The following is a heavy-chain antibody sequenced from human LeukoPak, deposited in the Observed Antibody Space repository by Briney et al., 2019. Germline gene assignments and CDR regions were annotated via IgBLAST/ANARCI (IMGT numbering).Heavy chain of an antibody. CDR1: VGTLSSYA. J-gene: IGHJ4*02. V-gene: IGHV1-69*13. D-gene: IGHD6-6*01. CDR2: IIPIFGTA. CDR3: ARAKGSSSGGNFDY. Sequence: ASVKVSCQASVGTLSSYAISWVRQAPGQGLEWMGGIIPIFGTANYAQKFQGRVTITADESTSTAYMELSSLRSEDTAVYYCARAKGSSSGGNFDYWGQGTLVIVSS.